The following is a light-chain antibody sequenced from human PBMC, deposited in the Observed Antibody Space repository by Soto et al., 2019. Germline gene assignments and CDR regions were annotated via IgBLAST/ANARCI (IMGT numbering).Light chain of an antibody. J-gene: IGLJ1*01. Sequence: QCVLTQPPSVSASPGQKVTISCSGSSSNIGNNYVSWYQQLPGTAPKLLIFENDKRPSGIPDRFSGSKSGTSATLGITGLQTGDEADYYCGTWDNTLTAFVFGTGTKATVL. CDR2: END. CDR3: GTWDNTLTAFV. CDR1: SSNIGNNY. V-gene: IGLV1-51*02.